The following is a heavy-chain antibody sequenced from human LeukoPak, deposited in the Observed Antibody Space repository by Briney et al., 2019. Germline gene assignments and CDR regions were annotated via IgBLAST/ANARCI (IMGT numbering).Heavy chain of an antibody. V-gene: IGHV5-51*01. J-gene: IGHJ4*02. CDR3: ARQDPSYRIDY. CDR2: IYPGDSDT. CDR1: GYSFTNYW. D-gene: IGHD1-26*01. Sequence: GESLKISCKGSGYSFTNYWIDWVRQVPGKGLEWMGIIYPGDSDTRYSPSFQGQVTISADKSISTAYLQWSSLKASDTAMYYCARQDPSYRIDYWGQGTLVTVSS.